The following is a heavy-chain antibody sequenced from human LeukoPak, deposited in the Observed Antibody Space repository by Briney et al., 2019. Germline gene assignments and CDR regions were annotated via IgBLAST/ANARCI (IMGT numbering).Heavy chain of an antibody. CDR2: INTNTGKP. D-gene: IGHD4-17*01. Sequence: ASVKVSCKASGYIFTSYAMNWVRQAPGQGLEWMGWINTNTGKPTYVQGFTGRFVFSLDTSVRTAYLEISSLQAEDTAVYYCARALTTVSTLPAYWGQGTLVTVSS. CDR1: GYIFTSYA. CDR3: ARALTTVSTLPAY. J-gene: IGHJ4*02. V-gene: IGHV7-4-1*02.